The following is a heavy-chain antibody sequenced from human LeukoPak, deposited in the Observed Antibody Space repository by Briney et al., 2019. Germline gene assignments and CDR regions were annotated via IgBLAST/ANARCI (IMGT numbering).Heavy chain of an antibody. J-gene: IGHJ3*02. CDR2: TSYDGSNN. CDR1: GFTFSSYW. V-gene: IGHV3-30*18. CDR3: AKDKGSSGLDNAFDI. Sequence: GGSLRLSCAASGFTFSSYWMSWVRQAPGKGLEWVTATSYDGSNNYYADSVRGRFTISRDNSKNTVYLQMDSLRVDDTAMYYCAKDKGSSGLDNAFDIWGHGTMVTVSS.